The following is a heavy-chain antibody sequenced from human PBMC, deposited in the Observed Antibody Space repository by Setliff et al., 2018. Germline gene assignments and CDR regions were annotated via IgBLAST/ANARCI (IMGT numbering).Heavy chain of an antibody. V-gene: IGHV4-59*11. CDR1: GGSSGSHY. J-gene: IGHJ4*02. CDR2: IHYSGTT. Sequence: LSLTCTVSGGSSGSHYWSWIRQPPGKGLEWIGYIHYSGTTNYNPSLKSRVTLSLDTAKNQFSLELRAVTAADTALYYCARENGYCSGGACYFMFDYWGQGTLVTVSS. CDR3: ARENGYCSGGACYFMFDY. D-gene: IGHD2-15*01.